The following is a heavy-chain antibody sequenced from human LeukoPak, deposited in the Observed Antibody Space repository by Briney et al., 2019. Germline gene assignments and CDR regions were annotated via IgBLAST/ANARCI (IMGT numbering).Heavy chain of an antibody. CDR2: INPSGGST. CDR3: ARDQSFVCCGGDCDPCGTGLSYYYGMDV. D-gene: IGHD2-21*02. V-gene: IGHV1-46*01. J-gene: IGHJ6*02. Sequence: SVKVSCKASGYTFTSYYMHWVRQAPGQGLEWMGIINPSGGSTSYAQKFQGRVTMTRDTSTSTVYMELSSLRSEDTAVYYCARDQSFVCCGGDCDPCGTGLSYYYGMDVWGQGTTVTVSS. CDR1: GYTFTSYY.